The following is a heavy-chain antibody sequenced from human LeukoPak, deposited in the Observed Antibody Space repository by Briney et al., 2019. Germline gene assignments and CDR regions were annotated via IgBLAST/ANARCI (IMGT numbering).Heavy chain of an antibody. D-gene: IGHD3-22*01. CDR3: ARDISNYDSSGYYYYFDY. V-gene: IGHV1-46*01. J-gene: IGHJ4*02. CDR2: ISPSGGST. CDR1: GYTFTSYY. Sequence: ASVKVSCKASGYTFTSYYMHWVRQAPGQGLEWMGIISPSGGSTSYAQKFQGRVTMTRDTSTSTVYMELSSLRSEDTAVYYCARDISNYDSSGYYYYFDYWGQGTLVTVSS.